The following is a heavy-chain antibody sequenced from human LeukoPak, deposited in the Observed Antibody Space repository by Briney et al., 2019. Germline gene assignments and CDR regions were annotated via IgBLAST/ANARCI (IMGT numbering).Heavy chain of an antibody. CDR3: AKSDYYDSSGHPSSFDY. CDR1: GFTFRFYA. D-gene: IGHD3-22*01. CDR2: ISGGGGNT. Sequence: GGSLRLSFAASGFTFRFYAISWVRQAPGKGLEWVSAISGGGGNTYYADSAKGRFTISRDNSKNTLYLQMNSLRVEDTAIYYCAKSDYYDSSGHPSSFDYWGQGTLVTVSS. V-gene: IGHV3-23*01. J-gene: IGHJ4*02.